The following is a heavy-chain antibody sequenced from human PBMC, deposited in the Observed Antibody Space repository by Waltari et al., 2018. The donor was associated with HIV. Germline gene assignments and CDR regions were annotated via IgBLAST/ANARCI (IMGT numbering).Heavy chain of an antibody. V-gene: IGHV4-38-2*01. CDR2: IHHSGRT. CDR1: GNSISGAYY. D-gene: IGHD3-22*01. CDR3: ARVRVTLIVAGPFDT. J-gene: IGHJ3*02. Sequence: QVQLQESGPGLVKPSETLSLTCAVFGNSISGAYYWGWIRQSPGKGLAWIGSIHHSGRTYYNPSLKSRVTISVDTSKKQFSLNLTSVTAADTALYYCARVRVTLIVAGPFDTWGQGTLVTVSS.